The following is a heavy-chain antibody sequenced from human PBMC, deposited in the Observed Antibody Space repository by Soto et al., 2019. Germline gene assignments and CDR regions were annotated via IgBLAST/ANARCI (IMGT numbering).Heavy chain of an antibody. CDR1: GGSINTFY. J-gene: IGHJ4*02. V-gene: IGHV4-4*07. Sequence: SETLSLTCTVSGGSINTFYWSWVRQPAGKGLEWIGRIFSSGSTSFNPSLESRVAMSVDTSENHFSLNLSSVTAADMAGYYCAREGSYSAYNFAHGIQLWSFDFWGQGALVTVSS. CDR3: AREGSYSAYNFAHGIQLWSFDF. D-gene: IGHD5-12*01. CDR2: IFSSGST.